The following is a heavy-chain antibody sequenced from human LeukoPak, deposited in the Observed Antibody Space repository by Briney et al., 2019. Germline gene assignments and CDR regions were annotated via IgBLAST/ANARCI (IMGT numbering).Heavy chain of an antibody. CDR3: AGVGGTNYYYYGMDV. D-gene: IGHD1-26*01. Sequence: SETLSLTCTVSGGSISSYYWSWIRQPPGKGLEWIGYIYYSGSTNYNPSLKSRVTISVDTSKNQFSLKLSSVTAADTAVYYCAGVGGTNYYYYGMDVWGQGTTVTVSS. J-gene: IGHJ6*02. CDR2: IYYSGST. V-gene: IGHV4-59*01. CDR1: GGSISSYY.